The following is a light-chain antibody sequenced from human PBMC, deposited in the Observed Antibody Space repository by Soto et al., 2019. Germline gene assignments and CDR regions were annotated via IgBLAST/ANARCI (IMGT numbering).Light chain of an antibody. CDR3: GTWDASLSAVV. CDR2: DND. J-gene: IGLJ2*01. Sequence: QSVLTQPPSVSAAPGQKVTISFSGSSSNIGNNYVSWYQQLPGTAPKLLIYDNDNRPSGIPDRFSGSRSGTSATLGIAGLQTGDEADYYCGTWDASLSAVVFGGGTKVTVL. V-gene: IGLV1-51*01. CDR1: SSNIGNNY.